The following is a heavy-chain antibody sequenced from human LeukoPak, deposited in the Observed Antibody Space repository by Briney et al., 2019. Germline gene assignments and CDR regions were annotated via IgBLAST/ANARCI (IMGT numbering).Heavy chain of an antibody. CDR1: GGSFSGYY. CDR3: ARGWSSSHYYFDY. J-gene: IGHJ4*02. D-gene: IGHD6-13*01. CDR2: IYYSGST. V-gene: IGHV4-59*08. Sequence: SEALSLTCAVYGGSFSGYYWSWIRQPPGKGLEWIGYIYYSGSTNYNPSLKSRVTISVDTSKNQFSLKLSSVTAADTAAYYCARGWSSSHYYFDYWGQGTLVTVSS.